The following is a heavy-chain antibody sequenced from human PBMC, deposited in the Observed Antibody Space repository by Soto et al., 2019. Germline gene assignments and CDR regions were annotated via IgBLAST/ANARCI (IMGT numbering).Heavy chain of an antibody. J-gene: IGHJ6*02. D-gene: IGHD3-16*02. Sequence: EVQLVESGGGLVQSGGSLRLSCAASGFTFSSYSMNWVRQAPGKGLEWVSYISSSSSTIYYADSVKGRFTISRDNAKNSLYLQMNSLRDEDTAVYYCAREIMITFGGVIAPAYGMDVWGQGTTVTVSS. CDR2: ISSSSSTI. V-gene: IGHV3-48*02. CDR1: GFTFSSYS. CDR3: AREIMITFGGVIAPAYGMDV.